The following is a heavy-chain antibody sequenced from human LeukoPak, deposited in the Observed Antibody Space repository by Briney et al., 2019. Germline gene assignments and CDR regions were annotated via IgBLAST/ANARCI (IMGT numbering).Heavy chain of an antibody. CDR1: AGSISSYY. J-gene: IGHJ5*02. CDR3: ARGRRYCSSTSCYGHWVDP. Sequence: SVTLSLTCTVSAGSISSYYWSWIRQPAGKGLEWLGETNHSGSTNLQTSLRSRATTSVNTSKTHCSLKRTSVTAADPAVYYVARGRRYCSSTSCYGHWVDPLGEGTLVTVSS. CDR2: TNHSGST. D-gene: IGHD2-2*01. V-gene: IGHV4-34*01.